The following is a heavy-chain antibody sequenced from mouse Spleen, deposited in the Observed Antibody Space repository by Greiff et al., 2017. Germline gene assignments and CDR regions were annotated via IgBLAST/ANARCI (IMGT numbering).Heavy chain of an antibody. D-gene: IGHD4-1*02. CDR1: GYSITSGYY. CDR3: ARSTGSLDY. CDR2: ISYDGSN. J-gene: IGHJ2*01. Sequence: ESGPGLVKPSQSLSLTCSVTGYSITSGYYWNWIRQFPGNKLEWMGYISYDGSNNYNPSLKNRISITRDTSKNQFFLKLNSVTTEDTATYYCARSTGSLDYWGQGTTLTVSS. V-gene: IGHV3-6*01.